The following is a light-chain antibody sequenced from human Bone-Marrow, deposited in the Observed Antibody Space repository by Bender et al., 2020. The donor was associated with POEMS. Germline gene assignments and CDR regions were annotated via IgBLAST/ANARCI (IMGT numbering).Light chain of an antibody. Sequence: SYVVTQPPSVSVAPGQTARFTCGGDDIGTKRVHWFQQKPGQAPVLVVYDDADRPSGIPERFSRSISGNTATLSISRVEAGDEADYYCQVWDSTSDHYFFGSGSKVTVL. J-gene: IGLJ1*01. CDR3: QVWDSTSDHYF. CDR2: DDA. V-gene: IGLV3-21*02. CDR1: DIGTKR.